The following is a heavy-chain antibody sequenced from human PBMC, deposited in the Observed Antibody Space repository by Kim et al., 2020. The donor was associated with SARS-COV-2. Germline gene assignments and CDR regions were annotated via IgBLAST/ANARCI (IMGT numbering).Heavy chain of an antibody. Sequence: AQKLQGRVTMTTDTSTSTAYMELRSLRSDDTAVYYCARDHGQWLVLEGDYWGQGTLVTVSS. CDR3: ARDHGQWLVLEGDY. D-gene: IGHD6-19*01. V-gene: IGHV1-18*01. J-gene: IGHJ4*02.